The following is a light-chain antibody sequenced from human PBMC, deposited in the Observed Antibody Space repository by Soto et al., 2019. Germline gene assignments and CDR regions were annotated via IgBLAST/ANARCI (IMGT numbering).Light chain of an antibody. V-gene: IGLV2-8*01. Sequence: QSALTQPPSASGSPGQSVTISCTGTSSDVGGYNSVSWYQQYPGKAPQLLIYEVSKRPSGVPDRFSGSKSGNTASLTVSGLQAEDEADYYCSSYAGSNNWVFGGGTKLT. CDR3: SSYAGSNNWV. J-gene: IGLJ3*02. CDR1: SSDVGGYNS. CDR2: EVS.